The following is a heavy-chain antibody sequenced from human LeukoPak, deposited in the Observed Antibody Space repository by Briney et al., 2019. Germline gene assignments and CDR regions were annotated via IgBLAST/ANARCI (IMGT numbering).Heavy chain of an antibody. V-gene: IGHV1-46*01. CDR1: GYTFTSYY. Sequence: ASVKVSCKASGYTFTSYYMHWVRQAPGQGLEWMGLINPSGGGTSYAQKFQGRVTMTRDTSTNTVYMELSSLRSEDTAVYYCARGVVINTLEYYFDYWGQGTLVTVSS. J-gene: IGHJ4*02. D-gene: IGHD3-22*01. CDR2: INPSGGGT. CDR3: ARGVVINTLEYYFDY.